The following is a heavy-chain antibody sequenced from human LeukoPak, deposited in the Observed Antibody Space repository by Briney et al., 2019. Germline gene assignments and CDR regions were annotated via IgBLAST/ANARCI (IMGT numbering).Heavy chain of an antibody. CDR1: GGSISSYY. Sequence: SETLSLSCTVSGGSISSYYWSWIRQPAGKGLEWIGRIYTSGSTNYNPSLKSRVTMSVDTSKNQLSLKLSSVSAADTAVYYCARTYYDFWSGYYDAFDIWGQGTMVTVSS. V-gene: IGHV4-4*07. J-gene: IGHJ3*02. CDR3: ARTYYDFWSGYYDAFDI. D-gene: IGHD3-3*01. CDR2: IYTSGST.